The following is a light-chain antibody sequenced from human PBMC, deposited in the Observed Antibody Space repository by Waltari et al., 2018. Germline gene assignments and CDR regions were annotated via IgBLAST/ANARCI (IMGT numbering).Light chain of an antibody. CDR2: EVR. CDR3: TSYTASSTLV. J-gene: IGLJ3*02. V-gene: IGLV2-14*01. Sequence: QSALIQPASVSGSPGQSITISCTGTSSDVGGYNFVSCYQHHPGKAPNLLFYEVRARPAGVSSRFFGSKTGNRASLTISGLLPEDEADYFCTSYTASSTLVFGGGTKVTVL. CDR1: SSDVGGYNF.